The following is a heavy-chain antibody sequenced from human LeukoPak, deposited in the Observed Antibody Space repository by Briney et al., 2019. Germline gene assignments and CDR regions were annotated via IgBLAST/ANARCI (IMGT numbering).Heavy chain of an antibody. CDR3: ARSGYSYALKNYFDY. Sequence: PSETLSLTCTVSGGSLSSSSSSYWGWIRQPPGKGLEWIGSMNYGGSSHYNPSLKSRVTISVDTSKNQFSLKLSSVTAADTAVYYCARSGYSYALKNYFDYWGQGTLVTVSS. D-gene: IGHD5-18*01. CDR1: GGSLSSSSSSY. J-gene: IGHJ4*02. CDR2: MNYGGSS. V-gene: IGHV4-39*07.